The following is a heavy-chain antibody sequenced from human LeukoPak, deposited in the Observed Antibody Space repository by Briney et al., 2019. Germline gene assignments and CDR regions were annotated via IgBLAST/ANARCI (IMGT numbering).Heavy chain of an antibody. V-gene: IGHV4-31*03. CDR1: GGSISSGGYY. Sequence: PSETLSLTCTVSGGSISSGGYYWSWIRQHPGKGLEWIGYIYYSGSTYYNPSLKSRVTISVDTSKNQFSLKLSPVTAADTAVYYCARGVATSTTDWFDPWGQGTLVTVSS. D-gene: IGHD5-12*01. J-gene: IGHJ5*02. CDR2: IYYSGST. CDR3: ARGVATSTTDWFDP.